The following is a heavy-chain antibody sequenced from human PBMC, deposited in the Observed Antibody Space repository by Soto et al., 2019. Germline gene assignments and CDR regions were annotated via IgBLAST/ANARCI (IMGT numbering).Heavy chain of an antibody. Sequence: GVSMRLWYAASGFTSGSIYISCVLKDKGKGLEWVSVIYSGGSTYYAGSVKDRFTISRDNSKNTLYLQMNSLRAEDTAVYYCARDAGHASTIVRGVWYDYWGQGTLVTVSS. V-gene: IGHV3-66*01. CDR3: ARDAGHASTIVRGVWYDY. D-gene: IGHD3-10*01. CDR2: IYSGGST. CDR1: GFTSGSIY. J-gene: IGHJ4*02.